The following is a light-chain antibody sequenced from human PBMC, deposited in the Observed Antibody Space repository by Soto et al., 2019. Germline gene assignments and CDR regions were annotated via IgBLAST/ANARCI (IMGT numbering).Light chain of an antibody. V-gene: IGKV3-20*01. CDR3: QQYSDSPLT. J-gene: IGKJ4*01. Sequence: EIVLTQSPGTLSLSPGERATLSCRASQTVRTNYLAWFQHKPGQAPRLLIYGASSRATGIPDRFSGSGSGTDFTLTINSLEPEDFAVYFCQQYSDSPLTFGGGTKVAIK. CDR2: GAS. CDR1: QTVRTNY.